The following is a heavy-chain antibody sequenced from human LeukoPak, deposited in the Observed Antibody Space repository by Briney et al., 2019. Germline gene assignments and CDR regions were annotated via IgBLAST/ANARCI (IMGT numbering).Heavy chain of an antibody. CDR1: GFTFSSYG. CDR3: TRLDHVLLWFGELTY. Sequence: PGGTLRLSCAASGFTFSSYGMSWVRQAPGKGLEWASAISGSGGSTYYADSVKGRFTISRDNSKNTLYLQMNSLRAEDTAVYYCTRLDHVLLWFGELTYWGQGTLVTVSS. J-gene: IGHJ4*02. V-gene: IGHV3-23*01. D-gene: IGHD3-10*01. CDR2: ISGSGGST.